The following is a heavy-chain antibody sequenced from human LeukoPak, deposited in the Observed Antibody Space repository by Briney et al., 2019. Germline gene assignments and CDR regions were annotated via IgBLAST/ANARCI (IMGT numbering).Heavy chain of an antibody. CDR3: AREYGSGSSFDY. CDR1: GGSISSGDYY. J-gene: IGHJ4*02. D-gene: IGHD3-10*01. V-gene: IGHV4-30-4*01. Sequence: PPETLSLTCTVSGGSISSGDYYWSWIRQPPGKGLEWIGYIYYSGSTYYNPSLKSRVTISVDTSKNQFSLKLSSVTAADTAVYYCAREYGSGSSFDYWGQGTLVTVSS. CDR2: IYYSGST.